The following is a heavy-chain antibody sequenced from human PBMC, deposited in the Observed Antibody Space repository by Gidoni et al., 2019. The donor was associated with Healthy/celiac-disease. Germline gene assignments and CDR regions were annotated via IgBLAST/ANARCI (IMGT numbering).Heavy chain of an antibody. V-gene: IGHV3-30*18. Sequence: QVQLVESGGGVVQPGRSLRLSCAASGFTFSSYGMHWVRQAPGKGLEWVAVISDDGSNKYYADSVKGRFTISRDNSKNTLYLQMNSLRAEDTAVYYCAKEGEQPDYYYGMDVWGQGTTVTVSS. J-gene: IGHJ6*02. CDR2: ISDDGSNK. CDR1: GFTFSSYG. D-gene: IGHD1-1*01. CDR3: AKEGEQPDYYYGMDV.